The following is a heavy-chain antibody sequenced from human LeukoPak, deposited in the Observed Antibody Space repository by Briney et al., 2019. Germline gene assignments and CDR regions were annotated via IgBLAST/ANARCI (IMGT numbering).Heavy chain of an antibody. D-gene: IGHD3-22*01. CDR1: GFTSSSYS. V-gene: IGHV3-21*01. Sequence: GGSLRLSCAASGFTSSSYSMNWVRQAPGKGLEWVSSISSSSSYIYYADSVKGRFTISRDNAANSLYLQMDSLSAEDTAVYYCASFHYDSSVYPDYWGQGTLVTVSS. CDR3: ASFHYDSSVYPDY. J-gene: IGHJ4*02. CDR2: ISSSSSYI.